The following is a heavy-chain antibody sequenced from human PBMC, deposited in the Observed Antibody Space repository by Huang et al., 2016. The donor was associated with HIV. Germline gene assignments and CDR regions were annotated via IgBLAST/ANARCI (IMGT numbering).Heavy chain of an antibody. D-gene: IGHD3-22*01. V-gene: IGHV1-69*13. CDR2: IIPIFGTA. J-gene: IGHJ4*02. CDR3: ARARGYYDSSVSYYFDY. Sequence: QVQLVQSGAEVKKPGSSVKVSCKASGGTFSSYAISWVRQAPGKGLEWMGGIIPIFGTANYAQNFQGRVTITADESTSTAYMELSSLRSEDTAVYYCARARGYYDSSVSYYFDYWGQGTLVTVSS. CDR1: GGTFSSYA.